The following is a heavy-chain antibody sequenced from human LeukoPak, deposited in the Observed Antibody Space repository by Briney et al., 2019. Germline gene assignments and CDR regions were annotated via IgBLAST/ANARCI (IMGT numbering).Heavy chain of an antibody. CDR1: GFTFSSYA. V-gene: IGHV3-48*02. CDR2: INPGSSSI. J-gene: IGHJ4*02. Sequence: GGSLRLSCAASGFTFSSYAMNWVRQAPGKGLEWVSFINPGSSSIYYADSVKGRFTISRDNGKNFLYLQMNSLRDEDTAVYYCARGGRFFDYWGQGTLVTVSS. D-gene: IGHD3-16*01. CDR3: ARGGRFFDY.